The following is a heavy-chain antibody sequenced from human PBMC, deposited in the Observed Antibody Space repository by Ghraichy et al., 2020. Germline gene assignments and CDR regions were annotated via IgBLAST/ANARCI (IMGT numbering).Heavy chain of an antibody. CDR3: ARPFGSKGKYYFDH. CDR1: GFTFSSYA. D-gene: IGHD3-10*01. Sequence: GGSLRLSCAASGFTFSSYAMSWVRQAPGKGLEWVSAISGSGGSTYYADSVKGRFTISRDSSINTVYLQMNSLRAEDTAVYYCARPFGSKGKYYFDHWGQGTLVTVSS. J-gene: IGHJ4*02. V-gene: IGHV3-23*01. CDR2: ISGSGGST.